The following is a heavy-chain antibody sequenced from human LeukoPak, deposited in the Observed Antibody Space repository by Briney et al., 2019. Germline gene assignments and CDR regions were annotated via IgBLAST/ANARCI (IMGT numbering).Heavy chain of an antibody. D-gene: IGHD1-7*01. Sequence: GGSLRLSCAASGFTFSSYAMSWVRQAPGKGLEWVSAISGSGGSTYYADSVKGRFTISRDNSKNTLYLQMNSLRAEDTAVYYCAKALARITGTTWDYWGQGTLVTVSS. V-gene: IGHV3-23*01. CDR1: GFTFSSYA. CDR3: AKALARITGTTWDY. J-gene: IGHJ4*02. CDR2: ISGSGGST.